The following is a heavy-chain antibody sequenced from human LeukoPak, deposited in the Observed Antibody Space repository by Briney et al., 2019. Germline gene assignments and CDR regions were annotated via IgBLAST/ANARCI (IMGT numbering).Heavy chain of an antibody. D-gene: IGHD3-10*01. Sequence: GGSLRLSCAASGFTFSSYAMSWVRQAPGKGLEWVSAISGSGGSTYYADSVKGRFTISRDNSKNTLYLQMNSLRAEDTAVYYCAKEEGITMVRGVILFDYWGQGTLVTVS. CDR2: ISGSGGST. CDR1: GFTFSSYA. CDR3: AKEEGITMVRGVILFDY. V-gene: IGHV3-23*01. J-gene: IGHJ4*02.